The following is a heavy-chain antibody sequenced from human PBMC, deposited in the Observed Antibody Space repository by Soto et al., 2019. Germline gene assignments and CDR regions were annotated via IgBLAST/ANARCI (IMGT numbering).Heavy chain of an antibody. J-gene: IGHJ4*02. CDR1: GVTFSSYA. CDR3: ARETVAARPPGAIDY. D-gene: IGHD6-6*01. Sequence: GGYLRLSCAASGVTFSSYAMHWVRQAPGKGLEWVAVISYDGSNKYYADSVKGRFTISRDNSKNTLYLQMNSLRAEDTAVYYCARETVAARPPGAIDYWGQGTLVTVSS. V-gene: IGHV3-30-3*01. CDR2: ISYDGSNK.